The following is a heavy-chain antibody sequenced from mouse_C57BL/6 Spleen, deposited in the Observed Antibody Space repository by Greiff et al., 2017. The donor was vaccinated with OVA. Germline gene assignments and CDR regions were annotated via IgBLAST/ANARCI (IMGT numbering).Heavy chain of an antibody. CDR3: ARITTVVAYYFDY. Sequence: EVKVVESGGDLVKPGGSLKLSCAASGFTFSSYGMSWVRQTPDKRLEWVATISSGGSYTYYPDSVKGRFTISRDNAKNTLYLQMSSLKSEDTAMYYCARITTVVAYYFDYWGQGTTLTVSS. CDR2: ISSGGSYT. D-gene: IGHD1-1*01. CDR1: GFTFSSYG. V-gene: IGHV5-6*01. J-gene: IGHJ2*01.